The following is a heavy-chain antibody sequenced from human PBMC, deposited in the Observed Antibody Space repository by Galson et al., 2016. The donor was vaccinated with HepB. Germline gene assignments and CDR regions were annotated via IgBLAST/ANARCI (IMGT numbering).Heavy chain of an antibody. J-gene: IGHJ4*02. V-gene: IGHV4-4*02. CDR1: GDSIGSSNW. CDR2: IYHSGSN. CDR3: ARVGSWYGPFDY. D-gene: IGHD6-13*01. Sequence: ETLSLTCGVSGDSIGSSNWWNWVRPPPGKGLEWIGEIYHSGSNTYDPSLKSRVTMSVDKSKNQFSLKLSSVTAADTAVYYCARVGSWYGPFDYWGQGILVTVSS.